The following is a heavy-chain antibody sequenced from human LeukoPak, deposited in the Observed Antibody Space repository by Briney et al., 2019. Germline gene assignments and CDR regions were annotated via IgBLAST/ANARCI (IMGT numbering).Heavy chain of an antibody. CDR2: ISKDGSYK. CDR3: AKDWRKEYSSSSPDY. CDR1: GVTFSSYA. D-gene: IGHD6-6*01. Sequence: PGGSLGLSCEASGVTFSSYAMHWVRRAPGKGLEWVAVISKDGSYKNYADSVKGRFTISRDNSKNTLYLQMNSLRLEDTAVYYCAKDWRKEYSSSSPDYWGQGTLVTVSS. J-gene: IGHJ4*02. V-gene: IGHV3-30*18.